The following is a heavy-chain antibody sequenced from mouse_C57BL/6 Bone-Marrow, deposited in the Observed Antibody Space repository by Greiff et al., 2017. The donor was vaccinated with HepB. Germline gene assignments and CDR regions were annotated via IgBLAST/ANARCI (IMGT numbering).Heavy chain of an antibody. Sequence: VKLMESGPGLVAPSQSLSITCTVSGFSLTSYAISWVRQPPGKGLEWLGVIWTGGGTNYNSAPKSRLSISKDNSKSQVFLKMNSLQTDDTARYDCATITTEGSYWGQGTTLTVSS. CDR3: ATITTEGSY. J-gene: IGHJ2*01. CDR2: IWTGGGT. CDR1: GFSLTSYA. V-gene: IGHV2-9-1*01. D-gene: IGHD1-1*01.